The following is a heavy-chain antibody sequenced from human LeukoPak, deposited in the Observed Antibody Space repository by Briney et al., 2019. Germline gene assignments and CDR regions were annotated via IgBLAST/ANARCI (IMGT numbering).Heavy chain of an antibody. J-gene: IGHJ6*03. CDR1: GGSISSYY. V-gene: IGHV4-59*01. CDR3: ARNSYYYYYMDV. Sequence: SETLSLTCTVSGGSISSYYWSWIRQPPGRGLEWIGYIYYSGSTNYNPSLKSRVTISVDTSKNQFSLKLSSVTAADTAVYYCARNSYYYYYMDVWGKGTTVTISS. CDR2: IYYSGST. D-gene: IGHD2/OR15-2a*01.